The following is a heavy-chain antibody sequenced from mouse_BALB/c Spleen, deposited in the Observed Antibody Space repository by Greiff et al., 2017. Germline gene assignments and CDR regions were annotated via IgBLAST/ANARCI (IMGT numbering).Heavy chain of an antibody. CDR3: VRNQYYFDY. J-gene: IGHJ2*01. CDR2: IWTGGGT. V-gene: IGHV2-9-2*01. Sequence: VKVVESGPGLVAPSQSLSITCTVSGFSLTSYDISWIRQPPGKGLEWLGVIWTGGGTNYNSAFMSRLSISKDNSKSQVFLKMNSLQTDDTAIYYCVRNQYYFDYWGQGTTLTVSS. CDR1: GFSLTSYD.